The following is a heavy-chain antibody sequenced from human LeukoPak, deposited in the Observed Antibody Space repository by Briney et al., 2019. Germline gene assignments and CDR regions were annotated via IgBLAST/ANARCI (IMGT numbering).Heavy chain of an antibody. CDR3: ARDLLEAAAGTP. J-gene: IGHJ5*02. CDR1: GGSISSSSYY. D-gene: IGHD6-13*01. Sequence: SETLSLTCTVSGGSISSSSYYWGWIRQPPGKGLEWIGSIYYSGSTYYNPSLKSRVTISVDTSKNQFSLKLSSVTAADTAVYYCARDLLEAAAGTPWGQGTLVTVSS. V-gene: IGHV4-39*07. CDR2: IYYSGST.